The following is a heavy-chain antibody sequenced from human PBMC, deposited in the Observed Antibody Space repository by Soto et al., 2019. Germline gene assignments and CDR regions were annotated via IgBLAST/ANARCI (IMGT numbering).Heavy chain of an antibody. Sequence: SETLSLTCTVSGGSISSSSYYWGWIRQPPGKGLEWIGSIYYSGSTYYNPPLKSRVTISVDTSKNQFSLKLSSVTAADTAVYYCARPPVRGVMSPFVYWGQGTLVTVSS. J-gene: IGHJ4*02. V-gene: IGHV4-39*01. D-gene: IGHD3-10*02. CDR1: GGSISSSSYY. CDR2: IYYSGST. CDR3: ARPPVRGVMSPFVY.